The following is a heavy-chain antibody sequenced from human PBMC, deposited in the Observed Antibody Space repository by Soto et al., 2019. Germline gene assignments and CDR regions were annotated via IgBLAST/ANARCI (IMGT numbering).Heavy chain of an antibody. CDR1: GFTFSSYD. J-gene: IGHJ5*02. D-gene: IGHD6-13*01. CDR2: IGTAGDT. V-gene: IGHV3-13*01. CDR3: ARAVGRAAGRGLDP. Sequence: GGSLRFSCAASGFTFSSYDMHWVRQATGKGLEWVSAIGTAGDTYYPGSVKGRFTISRENAKNSLYLQMNSLRAGDTAVYYCARAVGRAAGRGLDPWGQGTLVTVSS.